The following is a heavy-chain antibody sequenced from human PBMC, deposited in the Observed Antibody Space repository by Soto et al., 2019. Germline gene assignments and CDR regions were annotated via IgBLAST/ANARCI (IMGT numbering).Heavy chain of an antibody. CDR1: GYTFTSYG. V-gene: IGHV1-18*01. D-gene: IGHD2-2*01. CDR3: AREYCSGSSCAGVDY. CDR2: ISPYNDNT. J-gene: IGHJ4*02. Sequence: ASVKVSCKASGYTFTSYGISWVRQAPGQGLEWMGWISPYNDNTNYAQKVQGRVTMTTDTPTSTVYMELRSLGSDDTAVYYCAREYCSGSSCAGVDYWGQGTLVTVSS.